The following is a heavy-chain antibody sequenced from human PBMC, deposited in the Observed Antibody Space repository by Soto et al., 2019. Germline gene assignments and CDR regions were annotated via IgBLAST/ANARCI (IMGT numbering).Heavy chain of an antibody. CDR2: INHRGSS. J-gene: IGHJ6*02. V-gene: IGHV4-34*01. Sequence: QVQLQQWGAGLLKPSETLSLTCAVNGGSLSCYYWSWIRQSPGKGLEWIGEINHRGSSDYNPSLKGQVTISIDASKNHVTMELTSVTAADTAVYYCARSDNRNTLYGVDVWGQGTAVTVSS. CDR3: ARSDNRNTLYGVDV. CDR1: GGSLSCYY. D-gene: IGHD1-1*01.